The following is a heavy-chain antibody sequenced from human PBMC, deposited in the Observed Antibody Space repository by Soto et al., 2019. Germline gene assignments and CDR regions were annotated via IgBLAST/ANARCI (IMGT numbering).Heavy chain of an antibody. V-gene: IGHV4-59*08. D-gene: IGHD2-2*01. CDR2: IYYGGTT. Sequence: SETLSLTCTVSGGSLSPNYWAWIRQPPGKELEWIGYIYYGGTTRYNPSLESRGTVSLETSKIQFSLTLSSVTASDTAVYYCARLGFYYQSLDPWGHGTLVT. J-gene: IGHJ5*02. CDR1: GGSLSPNY. CDR3: ARLGFYYQSLDP.